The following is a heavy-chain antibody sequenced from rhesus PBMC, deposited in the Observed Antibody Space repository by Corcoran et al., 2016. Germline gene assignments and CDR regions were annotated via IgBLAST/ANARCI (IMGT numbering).Heavy chain of an antibody. D-gene: IGHD4-23*01. CDR1: GGSISDDYY. CDR3: ARDRILYSNSDAFDF. Sequence: QVQLQESGPGLVKPSETLSLTCAVSGGSISDDYYWSWIRQPPGKGLEWIGYINGSDGRTNYDPSIRNRVTMSIDTSKNQFTLKLSSVTAADTAVYYCARDRILYSNSDAFDFWGQGLRVTVSS. CDR2: INGSDGRT. V-gene: IGHV4-106*01. J-gene: IGHJ3*01.